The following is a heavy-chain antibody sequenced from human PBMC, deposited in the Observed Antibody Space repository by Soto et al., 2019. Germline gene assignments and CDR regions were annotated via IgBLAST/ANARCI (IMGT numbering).Heavy chain of an antibody. CDR3: ASTTASLRTDDFDY. J-gene: IGHJ4*02. CDR1: SAPITKYY. Sequence: SETLSLTCTVSSAPITKYYWGWVRQAPGRGLEWIGFTHHSGYISYSPSLKSRVTMSVDTSKNQFSLKLSSVTAADTAVYYCASTTASLRTDDFDYWGQGTLVTVSS. V-gene: IGHV4-4*09. D-gene: IGHD4-4*01. CDR2: THHSGYI.